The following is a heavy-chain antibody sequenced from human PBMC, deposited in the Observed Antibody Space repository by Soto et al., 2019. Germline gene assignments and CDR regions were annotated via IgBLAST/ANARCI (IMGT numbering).Heavy chain of an antibody. Sequence: SETLSLTCTVSGGSISSSSYYWGWIRQPPGKGLEWIGSIYYSGSTYYNPSLKSRVTISVDTSKNQFSQKLSSVTAADTAVYYCARAITIFGVPTPGGNWFDPWGQGTLVTVSS. D-gene: IGHD3-3*01. V-gene: IGHV4-39*01. J-gene: IGHJ5*02. CDR1: GGSISSSSYY. CDR2: IYYSGST. CDR3: ARAITIFGVPTPGGNWFDP.